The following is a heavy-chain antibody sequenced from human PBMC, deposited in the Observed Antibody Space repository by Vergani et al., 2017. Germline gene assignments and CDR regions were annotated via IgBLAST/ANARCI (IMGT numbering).Heavy chain of an antibody. D-gene: IGHD1-14*01. CDR3: AREYVGRATRFDP. V-gene: IGHV4-61*10. CDR2: IYYSGST. J-gene: IGHJ5*02. Sequence: QVQLQESGPGLVKPSETLSLTCTVSGGSVSSGSHYWSWSRQPAGKGLEWIGYIYYSGSTNYNHSLKSRVPISVDTSKNQFSLKLSSVTAADTAGYYCAREYVGRATRFDPWGQGTLVTVSS. CDR1: GGSVSSGSHY.